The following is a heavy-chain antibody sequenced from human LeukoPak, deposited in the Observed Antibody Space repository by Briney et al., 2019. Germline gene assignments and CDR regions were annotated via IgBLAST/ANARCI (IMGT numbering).Heavy chain of an antibody. CDR1: GGSISSDSHY. D-gene: IGHD3-9*01. V-gene: IGHV4-61*02. J-gene: IGHJ3*02. CDR2: IYTSGNT. Sequence: SETLSLTCNVSGGSISSDSHYWSWIRQPAGKGLEWIGRIYTSGNTNYNPSLKSRVTISVDTSKNQFSLKLSSVTAADTAVYYCARGKRITIFSPASDAFDIWGQGTVVTVSS. CDR3: ARGKRITIFSPASDAFDI.